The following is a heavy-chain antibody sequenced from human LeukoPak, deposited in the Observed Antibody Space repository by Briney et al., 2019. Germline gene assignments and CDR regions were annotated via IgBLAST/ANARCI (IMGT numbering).Heavy chain of an antibody. V-gene: IGHV1-69*13. D-gene: IGHD3-10*01. CDR1: GGTFISYA. Sequence: GASVTVSCKASGGTFISYAISWVRQAPGQGLEWMGGIIPIFGTANYAQKFQGRVTITADESTSTAYMELSSLRSEDTAVYYCASLKIPPSYGSGSYYNQAGSDYWGQGTLVTVSS. J-gene: IGHJ4*02. CDR2: IIPIFGTA. CDR3: ASLKIPPSYGSGSYYNQAGSDY.